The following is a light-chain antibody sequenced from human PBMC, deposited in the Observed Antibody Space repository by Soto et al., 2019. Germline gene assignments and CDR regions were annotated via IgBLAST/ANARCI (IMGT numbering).Light chain of an antibody. CDR3: QSYDSTLSARYV. J-gene: IGLJ1*01. CDR1: SSNIGANYD. CDR2: GNN. Sequence: QSVLTQPPSVSGAPGQRVTISCTGSSSNIGANYDVHWYQHRPGTAPKLLIFGNNNRPSGVPDRFSGSKSGTSASLAITGLQAEDEGDYYCQSYDSTLSARYVFGTGTKPTVL. V-gene: IGLV1-40*01.